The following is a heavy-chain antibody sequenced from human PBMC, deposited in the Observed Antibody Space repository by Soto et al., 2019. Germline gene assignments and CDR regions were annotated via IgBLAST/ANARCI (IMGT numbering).Heavy chain of an antibody. CDR2: LIPIFGAA. J-gene: IGHJ5*02. CDR3: ARGRSSPKFDP. CDR1: GGTFTNYV. Sequence: QVQLVQSGAEVRKPGSSVKVSCKISGGTFTNYVISWLRQAPGQGLEWMGGLIPIFGAANLAQKFQGRVTITADESTSTVNMELSGLTSEDTAVYYCARGRSSPKFDPWGQGTLVTVSS. V-gene: IGHV1-69*01. D-gene: IGHD6-6*01.